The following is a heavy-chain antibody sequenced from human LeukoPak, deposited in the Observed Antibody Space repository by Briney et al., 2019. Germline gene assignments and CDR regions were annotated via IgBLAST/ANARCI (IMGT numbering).Heavy chain of an antibody. CDR1: GYSISSGYH. D-gene: IGHD3-22*01. J-gene: IGHJ4*02. V-gene: IGHV4-38-2*02. CDR3: ARAYYYDSSGYYFDY. CDR2: IYHSGST. Sequence: SETLSLTCTVSGYSISSGYHWGWIRQPPGKGLEWIGSIYHSGSTNYNPSLKSRVTISVDKSKNQFSLKLSSVTAADTAVYYCARAYYYDSSGYYFDYWGQGTLVTVSS.